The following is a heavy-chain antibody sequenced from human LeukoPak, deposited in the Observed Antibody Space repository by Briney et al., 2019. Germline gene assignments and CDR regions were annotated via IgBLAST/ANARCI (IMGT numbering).Heavy chain of an antibody. Sequence: ASVKVSCKASGYTFTGYYMHWVRQAPGQGLEWMGWINPNSGGTNYAQKFQGRVTMTRDTSISTAYMELSRLRSDDTAVYYCASNSRVRGVINNWFDPWGQGTLVTVSS. CDR3: ASNSRVRGVINNWFDP. CDR1: GYTFTGYY. J-gene: IGHJ5*02. CDR2: INPNSGGT. D-gene: IGHD3-10*01. V-gene: IGHV1-2*02.